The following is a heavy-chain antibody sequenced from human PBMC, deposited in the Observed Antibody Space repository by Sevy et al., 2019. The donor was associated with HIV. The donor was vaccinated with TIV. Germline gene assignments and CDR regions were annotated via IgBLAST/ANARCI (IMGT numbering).Heavy chain of an antibody. Sequence: GGSLRLSCAASVFTFSSYSMNWVRQAPGKGLEWVSAISGLSNYIYYAESLKGRFIISRDNAKNTMYLQMNSLRAGDTAVYYCATGPPDGSYDYFDYWGQGTLVTVSS. J-gene: IGHJ4*02. D-gene: IGHD1-26*01. CDR1: VFTFSSYS. V-gene: IGHV3-21*06. CDR3: ATGPPDGSYDYFDY. CDR2: ISGLSNYI.